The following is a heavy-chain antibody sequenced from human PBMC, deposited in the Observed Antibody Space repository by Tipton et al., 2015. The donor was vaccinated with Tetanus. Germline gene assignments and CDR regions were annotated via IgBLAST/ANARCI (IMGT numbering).Heavy chain of an antibody. J-gene: IGHJ6*02. CDR2: IGGVDSFT. Sequence: GSLRLSCRASGLTFSSYSMNWVRQAPGKGLECVSVIGGVDSFTGYADSVKGRFTISRDNSKNMLYLQMNSLRAEDTALYYCAKDRRTYDFWSGHYRGLYGMDVWGQGTTVTVSS. CDR1: GLTFSSYS. CDR3: AKDRRTYDFWSGHYRGLYGMDV. D-gene: IGHD3-3*01. V-gene: IGHV3-NL1*01.